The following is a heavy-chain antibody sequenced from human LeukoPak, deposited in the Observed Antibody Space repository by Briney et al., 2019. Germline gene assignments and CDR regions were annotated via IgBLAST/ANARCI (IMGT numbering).Heavy chain of an antibody. V-gene: IGHV3-64*01. D-gene: IGHD2-21*02. CDR3: ARGAAYCGGDCYQTYYFDY. CDR1: GFTFSSYA. J-gene: IGHJ4*02. CDR2: IRSNGGST. Sequence: GGSLRLSCAASGFTFSSYAMHWVRQAPGKGLEYVSAIRSNGGSTYYANSVKGRFTISRDNSKNTLYLQMGSLRAEDMAVYYCARGAAYCGGDCYQTYYFDYWGQGTLVTVSS.